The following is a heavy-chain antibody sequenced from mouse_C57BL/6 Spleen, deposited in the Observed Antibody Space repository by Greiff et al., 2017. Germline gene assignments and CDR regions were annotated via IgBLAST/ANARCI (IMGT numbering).Heavy chain of an antibody. CDR2: INPSSGYT. CDR3: ARRGNWDWYFDV. D-gene: IGHD4-1*01. Sequence: QVQLKESGAELARPGASVKMSCKASGYTFTSYTMHWVKQRPGQGLEWIGYINPSSGYTKYNQKFKDKATLTADKSSSTAYMQLSSLTSEDSAVYYCARRGNWDWYFDVWGTGTTVTVSS. J-gene: IGHJ1*03. CDR1: GYTFTSYT. V-gene: IGHV1-4*01.